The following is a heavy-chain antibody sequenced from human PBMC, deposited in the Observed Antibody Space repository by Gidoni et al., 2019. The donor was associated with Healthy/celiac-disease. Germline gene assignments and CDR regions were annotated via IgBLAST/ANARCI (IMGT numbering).Heavy chain of an antibody. Sequence: EVQMLESGGGLVQPGGSLRRTGGATGVTGSSYAMSSVRQAPGKGLELVSAIRVSGGSTYYAASVKGRFTISSYNSKITLYLQMNSLRAEATAVFYCATPIVVLPAAIPAAAFDIWGQGTMVTVSS. CDR2: IRVSGGST. V-gene: IGHV3-23*01. CDR3: ATPIVVLPAAIPAAAFDI. CDR1: GVTGSSYA. J-gene: IGHJ3*02. D-gene: IGHD2-2*01.